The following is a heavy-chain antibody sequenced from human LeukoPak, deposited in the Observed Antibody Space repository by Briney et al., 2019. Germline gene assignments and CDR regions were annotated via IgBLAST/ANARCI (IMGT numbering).Heavy chain of an antibody. J-gene: IGHJ4*02. D-gene: IGHD6-19*01. CDR3: ARVSGVAGTLSFFDY. V-gene: IGHV1-2*02. CDR1: GYTFTGYY. CDR2: INPNSGGT. Sequence: ASVKVSCKASGYTFTGYYMHWVRQAPGQGLEWMGWINPNSGGTNYAQKFQGRVTMTRDMSTSTVYMELSSLRSVDTAVYYCARVSGVAGTLSFFDYWGQGTLVTVSS.